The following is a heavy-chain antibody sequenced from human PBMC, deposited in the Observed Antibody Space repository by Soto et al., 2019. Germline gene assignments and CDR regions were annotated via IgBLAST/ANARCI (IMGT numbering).Heavy chain of an antibody. CDR2: IWYDGSNK. V-gene: IGHV3-33*01. Sequence: PGGSLRLSCAASGFTFSSYGMHWVRQAPGKGLEWVAVIWYDGSNKYYADSVKGRFTISRDNSKNTLYLQMNSLRAEDTAVYYCAREYDYVWGTHGYFDYWGQGT. CDR3: AREYDYVWGTHGYFDY. J-gene: IGHJ4*02. CDR1: GFTFSSYG. D-gene: IGHD3-16*01.